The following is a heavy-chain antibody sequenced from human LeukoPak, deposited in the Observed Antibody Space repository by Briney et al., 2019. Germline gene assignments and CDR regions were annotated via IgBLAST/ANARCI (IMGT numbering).Heavy chain of an antibody. CDR3: ARGAAVAGRMDV. V-gene: IGHV6-1*01. Sequence: SPTLSRRCAITGHSASINGVAWNWIRKSPSKGLEWRGRTFYRSKRYNAYGVSVKSRITNHTNPSKPQISLRLASMTPAHTAMNYCARGAAVAGRMDVWGQGTTVTVSS. D-gene: IGHD6-19*01. CDR2: TFYRSKRYN. J-gene: IGHJ6*02. CDR1: GHSASINGVA.